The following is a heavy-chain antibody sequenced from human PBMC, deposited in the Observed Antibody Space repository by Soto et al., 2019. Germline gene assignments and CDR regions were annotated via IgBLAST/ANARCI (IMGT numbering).Heavy chain of an antibody. Sequence: QVQLVEPGGGVVQPGRSLRLACAASGFPFITYGMHWVREGPGKGLEWVAVISYDGSNKFYADSVKGRFTISRDNPKNTLYLQMNTLRPEDTAFYYCVAGQYYFDYRGQRTLVIVSS. CDR2: ISYDGSNK. CDR1: GFPFITYG. J-gene: IGHJ4*02. CDR3: VAGQYYFDY. V-gene: IGHV3-30*03.